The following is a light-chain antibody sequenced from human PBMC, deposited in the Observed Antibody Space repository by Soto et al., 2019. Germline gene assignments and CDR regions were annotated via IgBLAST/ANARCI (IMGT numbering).Light chain of an antibody. CDR1: QSISSW. J-gene: IGKJ1*01. CDR2: KTS. CDR3: QYYNNYCWT. V-gene: IGKV1-5*03. Sequence: DIQLTQSPSTLSASVGDRVTITCRASQSISSWLAWYQQKPGKAPKFLIYKTSNLESGVPSRFSGSGSGTEFPLPISNLHPDDFATYYCQYYNNYCWTFGQGTKVELK.